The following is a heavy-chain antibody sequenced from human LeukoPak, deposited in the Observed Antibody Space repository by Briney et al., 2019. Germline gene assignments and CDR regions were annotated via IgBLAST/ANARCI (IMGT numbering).Heavy chain of an antibody. V-gene: IGHV3-15*01. J-gene: IGHJ4*02. CDR3: ARAYGSAVTTRFDY. CDR1: GFTFSNAW. D-gene: IGHD4-17*01. CDR2: IKRNADGGTT. Sequence: GGSLRLSCAASGFTFSNAWMSWVRQAPGEGLEWVGRIKRNADGGTTDYAAPVKGRFTISRDDSENTLFLQMNSLKTEDTAVYYCARAYGSAVTTRFDYWGQGTLVTVSS.